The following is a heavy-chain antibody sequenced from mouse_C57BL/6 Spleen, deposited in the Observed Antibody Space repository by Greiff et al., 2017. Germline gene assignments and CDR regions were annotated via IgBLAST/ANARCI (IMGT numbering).Heavy chain of an antibody. CDR1: GYTFTSYW. Sequence: VQLQQPGAELVKPGASVKMSCKASGYTFTSYWITWVKQRPGQGLEWIGDIYPGSGSTNYNEKFKSKATLTVDTSSSTAYMQLSSLTSEDSAVYDCARGGIYYDYDDYAMDYWGQGTSVTVSS. CDR3: ARGGIYYDYDDYAMDY. J-gene: IGHJ4*01. D-gene: IGHD2-4*01. V-gene: IGHV1-55*01. CDR2: IYPGSGST.